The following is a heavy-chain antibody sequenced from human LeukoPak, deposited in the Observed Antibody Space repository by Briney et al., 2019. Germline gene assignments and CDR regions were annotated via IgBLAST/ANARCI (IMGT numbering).Heavy chain of an antibody. D-gene: IGHD3-22*01. V-gene: IGHV3-20*04. CDR1: GFTFDEYA. CDR3: ASRHSDGYFDY. CDR2: LNWNGDTT. J-gene: IGHJ4*02. Sequence: TGGSLRLSCAASGFTFDEYAMSWVRQLPGKGLEWVSGLNWNGDTTDYADSVRGRFTISRDNAKNSLYLQMSSLTAEDTAFYYCASRHSDGYFDYWGQGTLVTVSS.